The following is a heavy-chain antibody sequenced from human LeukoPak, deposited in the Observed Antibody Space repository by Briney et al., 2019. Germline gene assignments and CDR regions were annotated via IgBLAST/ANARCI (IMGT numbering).Heavy chain of an antibody. V-gene: IGHV3-30*04. J-gene: IGHJ4*02. D-gene: IGHD6-19*01. CDR3: ALNRGSGWYFHY. Sequence: GGSLRLSCAASGFIFSNYAMHWVRQAPGKGLEWVAVISYDGSNKYADSVKGRFTISRDNSKNTLYLEMNSLRPEDTAVYYCALNRGSGWYFHYWGQGTLVTISS. CDR2: ISYDGSNK. CDR1: GFIFSNYA.